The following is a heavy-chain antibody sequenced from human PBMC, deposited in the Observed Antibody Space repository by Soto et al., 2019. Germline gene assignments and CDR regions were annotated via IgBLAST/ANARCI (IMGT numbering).Heavy chain of an antibody. CDR2: MNWHGGSK. CDR1: GFTFDDNG. V-gene: IGHV3-20*04. D-gene: IGHD5-18*01. CDR3: ARGRGYSYGWYFDY. Sequence: EVQLAESGGGVVRPGGSLRLACAASGFTFDDNGMIWVRQAPRKGLELVSGMNWHGGSKGYADSVKGRFTISRDNAKNSLYLQMNSLRAEDTALYYCARGRGYSYGWYFDYWGQGTLVTVSS. J-gene: IGHJ4*02.